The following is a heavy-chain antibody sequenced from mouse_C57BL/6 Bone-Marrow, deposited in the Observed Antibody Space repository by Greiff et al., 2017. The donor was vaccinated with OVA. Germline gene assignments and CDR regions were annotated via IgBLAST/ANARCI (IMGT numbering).Heavy chain of an antibody. D-gene: IGHD2-1*01. Sequence: VQLKQSGPELVKPGASVKISCKASGYSFTGYYMNWVKQSPEKSLEWIGEINPSTGGTTYNQKFKAKATLTVDKSSSTAYMQLKSLTSEDSAVYYCARDYGNTKGWFAYWGQGTLVTVSA. CDR2: INPSTGGT. CDR3: ARDYGNTKGWFAY. J-gene: IGHJ3*01. V-gene: IGHV1-42*01. CDR1: GYSFTGYY.